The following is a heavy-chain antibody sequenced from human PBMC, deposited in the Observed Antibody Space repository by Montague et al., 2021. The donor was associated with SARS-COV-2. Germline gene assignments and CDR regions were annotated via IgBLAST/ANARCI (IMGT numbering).Heavy chain of an antibody. V-gene: IGHV4-34*01. J-gene: IGHJ4*02. Sequence: SETLSLTCGVYALSFTGYYCAGSHNPPVKGRHCIGEINHSGSTKYNPSLKSRVTISVDTSKNQFSLKLSSVTVADTAVYYCARGTKRVFTYDYDSSGYASDYWGQGTLVTVSS. D-gene: IGHD3-22*01. CDR2: INHSGST. CDR3: ARGTKRVFTYDYDSSGYASDY. CDR1: ALSFTGYY.